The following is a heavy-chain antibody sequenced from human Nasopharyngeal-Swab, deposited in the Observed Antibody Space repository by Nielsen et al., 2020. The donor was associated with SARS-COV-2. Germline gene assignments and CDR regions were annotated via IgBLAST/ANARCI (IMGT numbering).Heavy chain of an antibody. CDR2: INQDGSQK. Sequence: GESLKISCAASGFTFSRSWMAWVRQAPGKGLEWVANINQDGSQKYYVDPVKGRFTISRDNAENSLYLQMDSLRADDTAVYYCARDPEYSALDIWGQGTMVTVSS. D-gene: IGHD1-14*01. J-gene: IGHJ3*02. CDR1: GFTFSRSW. V-gene: IGHV3-7*01. CDR3: ARDPEYSALDI.